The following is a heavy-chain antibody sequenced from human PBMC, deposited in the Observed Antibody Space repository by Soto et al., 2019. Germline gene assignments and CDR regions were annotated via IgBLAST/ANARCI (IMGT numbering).Heavy chain of an antibody. CDR2: ISYDGSNK. Sequence: QVQLVESGGGVVQPGRSLRLSCAASGFTFSSYGMHWVRQAPGKGLEWVAVISYDGSNKNYADSVKGRFTISRDNSKNTQYLQMNSLRAEDTAVYYCGKEVWSGPMDVWGQGTTVTVSS. J-gene: IGHJ6*02. V-gene: IGHV3-30*18. CDR1: GFTFSSYG. CDR3: GKEVWSGPMDV. D-gene: IGHD3-3*01.